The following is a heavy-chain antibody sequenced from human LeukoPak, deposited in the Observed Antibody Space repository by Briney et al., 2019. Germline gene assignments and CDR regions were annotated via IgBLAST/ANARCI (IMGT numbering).Heavy chain of an antibody. CDR1: GYTFTSYS. V-gene: IGHV1-18*01. J-gene: IGHJ4*02. CDR2: ISAYNGNT. D-gene: IGHD5-24*01. Sequence: GASVKVSCKASGYTFTSYSISWVRQAPGQGLEWMGWISAYNGNTNYAQKLQGRVTMTEDTSTDTAYMELSSLRSEDTAVYYCALPGDGYNRHVYFDYWGQGTLVTVSS. CDR3: ALPGDGYNRHVYFDY.